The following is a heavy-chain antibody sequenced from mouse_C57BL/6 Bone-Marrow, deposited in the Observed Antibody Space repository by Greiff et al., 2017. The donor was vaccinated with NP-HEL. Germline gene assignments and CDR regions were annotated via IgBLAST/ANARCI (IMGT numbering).Heavy chain of an antibody. CDR3: ARGLLYWYFDV. Sequence: QVQLQQPGAELVKPGASVKLSCKASGYTFTSYWMHWVTQRPGQGLEWIGMIPPNRGSTNYNEKFKSKATLTVDKSSSTAYMQLSSLTSEDSAVDYCARGLLYWYFDVWGTGTTVTVSS. V-gene: IGHV1-64*01. CDR1: GYTFTSYW. CDR2: IPPNRGST. J-gene: IGHJ1*03.